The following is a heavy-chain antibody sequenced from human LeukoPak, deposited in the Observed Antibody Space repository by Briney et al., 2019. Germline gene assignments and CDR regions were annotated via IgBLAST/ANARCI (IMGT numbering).Heavy chain of an antibody. CDR3: ARNYLTNSFDY. Sequence: GGSLRLSCAASGFTFTTYAMHWVRQAPGQELEWLAAISNDGLNKYNADSVKGRFTISRDNSNNTVYLRMNSLRPEDTAVYFCARNYLTNSFDYWGRGTQVTVSS. D-gene: IGHD2-8*01. CDR1: GFTFTTYA. CDR2: ISNDGLNK. J-gene: IGHJ4*02. V-gene: IGHV3-30-3*01.